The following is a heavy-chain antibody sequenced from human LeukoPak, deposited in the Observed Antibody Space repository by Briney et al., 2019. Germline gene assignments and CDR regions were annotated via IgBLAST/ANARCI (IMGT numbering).Heavy chain of an antibody. V-gene: IGHV3-48*03. CDR3: AQGLYSGYDY. J-gene: IGHJ4*02. CDR2: ISSSGSTI. D-gene: IGHD5-12*01. Sequence: AGGSLRLSCAASGFTFSSYEMNWVRQAPGKGLEWVSYISSSGSTIYYADSVKGRFTISRDNAKNSLYLQMNSLRAEDTAVYYCAQGLYSGYDYWGQGTLVTVSS. CDR1: GFTFSSYE.